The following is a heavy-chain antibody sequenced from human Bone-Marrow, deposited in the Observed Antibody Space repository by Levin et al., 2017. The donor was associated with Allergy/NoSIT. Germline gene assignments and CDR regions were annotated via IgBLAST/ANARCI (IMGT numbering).Heavy chain of an antibody. CDR2: ISWNSGSI. D-gene: IGHD3-10*01. V-gene: IGHV3-9*01. Sequence: GGSLRLSCAASGFTFDDYAMHWVRQAPGKGLEWVSGISWNSGSIGYADSVKGRFTISRDNAKNSLYLQMNSLRAEDTALYCCAKDRAVRGVNHPWYFDYWGQGTLVTVSS. CDR1: GFTFDDYA. J-gene: IGHJ4*02. CDR3: AKDRAVRGVNHPWYFDY.